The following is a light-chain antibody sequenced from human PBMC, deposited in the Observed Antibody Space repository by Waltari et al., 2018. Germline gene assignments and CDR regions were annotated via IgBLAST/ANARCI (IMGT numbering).Light chain of an antibody. Sequence: EVVLTQSPGTLSLSPGERATLSCRASQSISKYLVWDQQRPGQAPRLLIYAASTRATGIPDRFSGSGFGTDFSLTISRLEPEDFAVYYCQNHERLPATFGQGTRVEIK. CDR3: QNHERLPAT. CDR1: QSISKY. CDR2: AAS. V-gene: IGKV3-20*01. J-gene: IGKJ1*01.